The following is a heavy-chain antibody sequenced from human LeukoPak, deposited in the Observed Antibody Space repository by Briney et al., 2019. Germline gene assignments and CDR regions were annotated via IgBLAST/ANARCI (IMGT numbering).Heavy chain of an antibody. V-gene: IGHV1-69*06. CDR1: GGTFSSYA. D-gene: IGHD3-16*02. CDR2: IIPIFGTA. Sequence: SVKVSCKASGGTFSSYAISWVRQAPGQGLEWMGGIIPIFGTANYAQKFQGRVTMTEDTSTDTAYMELSSLRSEDTAVYYCATETGSYVWGSYRDYFDYWGQGTLVTVSS. J-gene: IGHJ4*02. CDR3: ATETGSYVWGSYRDYFDY.